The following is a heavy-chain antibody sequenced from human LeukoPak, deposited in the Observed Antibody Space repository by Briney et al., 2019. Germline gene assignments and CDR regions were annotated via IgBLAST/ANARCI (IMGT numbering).Heavy chain of an antibody. J-gene: IGHJ5*02. D-gene: IGHD6-13*01. CDR3: ACRDLTSTWSFP. CDR1: GKSFTSYW. V-gene: IGHV5-51*01. Sequence: GESLKSSSQGFGKSFTSYWIGWVRQMPRKGMEWLGVIYPGDSRIRFNPSFQGQVTISVDKSISTAYLQWVSLRASDSAMYYCACRDLTSTWSFPWGQGTLVTVSS. CDR2: IYPGDSRI.